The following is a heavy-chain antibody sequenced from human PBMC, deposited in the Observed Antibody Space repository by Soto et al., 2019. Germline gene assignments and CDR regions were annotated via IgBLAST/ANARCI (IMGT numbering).Heavy chain of an antibody. CDR2: INTDGSNT. CDR1: GFSFSRSW. J-gene: IGHJ4*02. D-gene: IGHD6-19*01. V-gene: IGHV3-74*01. CDR3: GRDQSVAGPNTLQY. Sequence: EVQLVESGGGLVQPGGSLRLSCEVSGFSFSRSWMHWVRQVPGKGLVWVSRINTDGSNTIYADSVEGRFTISRDNTRNTLYLQMNSLRAEDTAVYYCGRDQSVAGPNTLQYWGQGTVVTVSS.